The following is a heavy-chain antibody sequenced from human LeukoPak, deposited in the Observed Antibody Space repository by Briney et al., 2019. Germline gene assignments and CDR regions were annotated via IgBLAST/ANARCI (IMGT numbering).Heavy chain of an antibody. J-gene: IGHJ4*02. D-gene: IGHD3-22*01. CDR2: FYYIGGT. V-gene: IGHV4-39*01. CDR1: RGSISSSSYY. Sequence: SETLSLTCTVSRGSISSSSYYWGWIRQPPGKRLEWIGSFYYIGGTYYNPSLEGRVTISADSSKNQFSLKLTSVTAADTAVYFCAASTRLIVVVDCWGQGTLVTVSS. CDR3: AASTRLIVVVDC.